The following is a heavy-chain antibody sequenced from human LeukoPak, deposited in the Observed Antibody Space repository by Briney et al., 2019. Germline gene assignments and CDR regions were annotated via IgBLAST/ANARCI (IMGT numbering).Heavy chain of an antibody. CDR1: GFTFSSYW. Sequence: PGGSLRLSCAASGFTFSSYWMHWVRQAPGKGLVWVSRINSDGSSTSYADSVKGRFTISRDNSKNTLYLQMNNLRAEDTALYYCAKQPQGISSWFDPWGQGTLVTVSS. CDR3: AKQPQGISSWFDP. CDR2: INSDGSST. J-gene: IGHJ5*02. D-gene: IGHD6-6*01. V-gene: IGHV3-74*01.